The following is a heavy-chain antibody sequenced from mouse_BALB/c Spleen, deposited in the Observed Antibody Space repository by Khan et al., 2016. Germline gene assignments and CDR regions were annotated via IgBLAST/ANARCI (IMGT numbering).Heavy chain of an antibody. D-gene: IGHD1-2*01. J-gene: IGHJ3*01. V-gene: IGHV1S132*01. CDR1: GYIFTSYW. CDR2: IYPGTGST. Sequence: VQLQQSGAELVRPGASVKLSCKTTGYIFTSYWIHWVKQRSGQGLEWIARIYPGTGSTYYNEKFKGKATLTADKSSSTAYMQLSSLKSEDSAVYFCARSPFITTAFAYRGQGTLVTVSA. CDR3: ARSPFITTAFAY.